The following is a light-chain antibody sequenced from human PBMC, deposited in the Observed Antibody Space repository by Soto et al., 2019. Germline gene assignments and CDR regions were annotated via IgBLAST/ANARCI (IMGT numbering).Light chain of an antibody. CDR1: SSDVGDFDY. CDR2: DVS. V-gene: IGLV2-14*03. CDR3: SSYATTNPPFV. J-gene: IGLJ1*01. Sequence: QSALTQPASVSGSPGQAISISCTGTSSDVGDFDYVSWYQHHPGKAPKLIIFDVSNRPSGISSRFSGSKSGNTASLTISGLQAEDEADYYCSSYATTNPPFVFGTGTKLTVL.